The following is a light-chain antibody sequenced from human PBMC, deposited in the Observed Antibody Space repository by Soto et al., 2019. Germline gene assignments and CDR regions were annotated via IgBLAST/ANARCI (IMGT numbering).Light chain of an antibody. V-gene: IGKV1-13*02. CDR3: QQFHSYPCT. J-gene: IGKJ4*01. CDR2: AAS. Sequence: IQLTQSPSSLSPSVGDRVSITCRASQDISSAVAWYQQKPGQAPKLLIYAASNLESGVPSRFSGSGSGTDFTLTISSLQPEDFATYYCQQFHSYPCTFGGGTKVEIK. CDR1: QDISSA.